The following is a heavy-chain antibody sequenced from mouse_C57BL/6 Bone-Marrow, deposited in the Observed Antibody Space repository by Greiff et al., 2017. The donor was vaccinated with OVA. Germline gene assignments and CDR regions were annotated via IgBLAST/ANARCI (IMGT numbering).Heavy chain of an antibody. CDR2: IDPEDGDT. CDR3: TTCVSLLLRYPFDY. Sequence: VQLKESGAELVRPGASVKLSCTASGFNIKDYYMHWVKQRPEQGLEWIGRIDPEDGDTEYAPKFQGKATMTADTSSNTAYLQLSSLTSEDTAVYYCTTCVSLLLRYPFDYWGQGTTLTVSS. CDR1: GFNIKDYY. J-gene: IGHJ2*01. D-gene: IGHD1-1*01. V-gene: IGHV14-1*01.